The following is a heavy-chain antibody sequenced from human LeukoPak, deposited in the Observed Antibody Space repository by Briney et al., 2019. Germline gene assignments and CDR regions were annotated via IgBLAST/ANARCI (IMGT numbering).Heavy chain of an antibody. Sequence: PGGSLRLSCAASGFTFSSHGMHWVRQAPGKGLEWVAVISYDGSNKYYADSVKGRFTISRDNSKNTLYLQMNSLRAEDTAVYYCAKDPGGLLWFGELPSYFDYWGQGTLVTVSS. D-gene: IGHD3-10*01. CDR3: AKDPGGLLWFGELPSYFDY. J-gene: IGHJ4*02. V-gene: IGHV3-30*18. CDR1: GFTFSSHG. CDR2: ISYDGSNK.